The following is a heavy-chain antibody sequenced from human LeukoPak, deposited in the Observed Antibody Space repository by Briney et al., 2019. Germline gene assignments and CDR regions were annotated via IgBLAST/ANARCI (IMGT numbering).Heavy chain of an antibody. Sequence: SETLSLTCAVYGGSFSGYYWSWIRQPPGKGLEWIGEINHSGSTNYNPSLKSRVTISVDTSKNQFSLKLSSVTAADTAVYYCAGYHYDILTGYLGIDYWGQGTLVTVSS. CDR1: GGSFSGYY. V-gene: IGHV4-34*01. CDR3: AGYHYDILTGYLGIDY. J-gene: IGHJ4*02. CDR2: INHSGST. D-gene: IGHD3-9*01.